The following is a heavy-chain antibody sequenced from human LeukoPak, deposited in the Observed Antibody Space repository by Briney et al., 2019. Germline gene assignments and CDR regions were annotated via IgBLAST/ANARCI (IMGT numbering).Heavy chain of an antibody. D-gene: IGHD3-3*01. J-gene: IGHJ4*02. V-gene: IGHV4-34*01. CDR3: ASLDFWSGYYTSLFDY. Sequence: SETLSLTCAVYGGSFSGYYWGWIRQPPGKGLEWIGEINHSGSTNYNPSLKSRVTISVDTSKNQFSLKLSSVTAADTAVYYCASLDFWSGYYTSLFDYWGQGTLVTVSS. CDR1: GGSFSGYY. CDR2: INHSGST.